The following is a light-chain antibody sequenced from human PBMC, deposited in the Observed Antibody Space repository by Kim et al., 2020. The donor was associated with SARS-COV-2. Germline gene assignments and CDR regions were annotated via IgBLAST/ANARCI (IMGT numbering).Light chain of an antibody. CDR2: AAS. V-gene: IGKV1-39*01. CDR1: QSPSSY. Sequence: DIQMTQSPSSLSASVGDRVTITCRASQSPSSYLNWYQQKPGKAPKLLIYAASSLQSGVPSRFSGSGSGTDFTLTISSLQPEDFATYYGQQSYSTPRTFGQGTKVYIK. J-gene: IGKJ1*01. CDR3: QQSYSTPRT.